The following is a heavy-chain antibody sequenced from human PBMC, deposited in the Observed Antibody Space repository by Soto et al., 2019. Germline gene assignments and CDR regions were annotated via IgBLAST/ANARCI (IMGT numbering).Heavy chain of an antibody. CDR1: GGTFSSYT. D-gene: IGHD2-15*01. CDR2: IIPILGIA. V-gene: IGHV1-69*08. CDR3: ARDSGYCSGVSCHIEGPIDY. J-gene: IGHJ4*02. Sequence: QVQLVQSGAEVKKPGSSVKVSCKASGGTFSSYTISWVRQAPGQGLEWMGRIIPILGIANYAQKFQGRVTLTADKSTSTTYMERSSLSFEDTAVYYCARDSGYCSGVSCHIEGPIDYWGQVTLVTVSS.